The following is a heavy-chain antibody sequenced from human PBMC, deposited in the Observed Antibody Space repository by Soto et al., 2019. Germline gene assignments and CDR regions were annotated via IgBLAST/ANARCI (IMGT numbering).Heavy chain of an antibody. D-gene: IGHD2-15*01. CDR2: IKSKTDGGTT. CDR1: GFTFSNAW. Sequence: EVQLVESGGGLVKPGGSLRLSCAASGFTFSNAWMSWVRQAPGKGLEWVGRIKSKTDGGTTDYAAPVKGRFTISRDDSDNSLDRQMNSLKTEDTAVYYCTADRGGWVVAATEPFDYWGQGALVTVSS. CDR3: TADRGGWVVAATEPFDY. V-gene: IGHV3-15*01. J-gene: IGHJ4*02.